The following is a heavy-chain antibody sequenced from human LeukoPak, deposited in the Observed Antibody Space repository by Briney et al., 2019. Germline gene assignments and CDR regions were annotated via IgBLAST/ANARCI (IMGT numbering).Heavy chain of an antibody. CDR3: TSRTRTTNDH. V-gene: IGHV3-15*01. CDR2: IISETDGGAI. Sequence: GGSLRLSCTASGFTFSNAWMNWVRQAPGKGLEYIGRIISETDGGAIEVAAPVKGRFTISRDDSKNTLYLHMSSLRTEDTAVYYCTSRTRTTNDHWGQGTLVTVTS. J-gene: IGHJ4*02. CDR1: GFTFSNAW. D-gene: IGHD1-1*01.